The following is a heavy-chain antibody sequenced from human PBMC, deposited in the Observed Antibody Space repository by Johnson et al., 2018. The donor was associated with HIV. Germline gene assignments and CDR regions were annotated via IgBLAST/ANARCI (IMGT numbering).Heavy chain of an antibody. J-gene: IGHJ3*02. CDR3: ASVRSDYSNDDAFDI. V-gene: IGHV3-30-3*01. CDR1: GFTFSSYA. Sequence: QVQLVESGGGVVQPGRSLRLSCAASGFTFSSYAMHWVRQAPGKGLEWVEVISYDGSNKYYADSVKGRFTISRDNSKNTLYLQMNSLRAEDTAVYYCASVRSDYSNDDAFDIWGQGTMVTVSS. D-gene: IGHD4-11*01. CDR2: ISYDGSNK.